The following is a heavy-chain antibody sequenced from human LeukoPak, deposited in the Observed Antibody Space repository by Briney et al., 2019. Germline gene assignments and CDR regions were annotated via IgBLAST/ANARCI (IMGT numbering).Heavy chain of an antibody. CDR2: ISAYNGNT. V-gene: IGHV1-18*01. J-gene: IGHJ4*02. D-gene: IGHD3-3*01. Sequence: ASVNVSCTASGYTFTSYGISRVRQAPGQGLEWVGWISAYNGNTNYAQKLQGRVTMTTDTSTSTAYMELRRLRSDDTAVYCCARVPNEIIPKSFDYWGQGTLVTVSS. CDR3: ARVPNEIIPKSFDY. CDR1: GYTFTSYG.